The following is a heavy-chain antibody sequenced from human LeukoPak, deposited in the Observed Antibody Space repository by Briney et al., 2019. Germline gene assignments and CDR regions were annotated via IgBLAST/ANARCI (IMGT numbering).Heavy chain of an antibody. CDR2: INEDGSEI. CDR3: ARGQWLTNYYFDY. J-gene: IGHJ4*02. V-gene: IGHV3-7*01. D-gene: IGHD6-19*01. Sequence: GGSLRLSCAASGFTFSRSWMTWVRQAPGKGLEWVASINEDGSEIHYVDSVKGRFTISRDNAKDSLYLQMNSLRAEDTAVYYCARGQWLTNYYFDYWGQGTLVTVSS. CDR1: GFTFSRSW.